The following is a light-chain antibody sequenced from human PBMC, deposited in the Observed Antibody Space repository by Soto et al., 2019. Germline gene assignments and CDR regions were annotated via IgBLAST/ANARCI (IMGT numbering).Light chain of an antibody. J-gene: IGKJ5*01. CDR2: GAS. V-gene: IGKV1-27*01. CDR1: QGIGIY. Sequence: DIPMTQSPSSLSASVGDRVTITCRASQGIGIYLAWYQQTPGKVPKHLIYGASKLQSGVPSRFSGGGSGTNFTLTISSLQPEDVATYYCQNYKRAPITFGQGTRLEI. CDR3: QNYKRAPIT.